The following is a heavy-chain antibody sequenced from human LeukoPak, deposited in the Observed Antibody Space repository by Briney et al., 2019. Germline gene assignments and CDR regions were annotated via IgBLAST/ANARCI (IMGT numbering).Heavy chain of an antibody. CDR3: ARRRVVVAATQTYNWFDP. Sequence: ASVKVSCKASGYTFTSYGISWVRQAPGQGLEWMGWISAYNGNTNYAQKLQGRVTMTTDTSTSTDYMELRSLRSDDTAVYYCARRRVVVAATQTYNWFDPWAREPWSPSPQ. CDR2: ISAYNGNT. CDR1: GYTFTSYG. V-gene: IGHV1-18*01. J-gene: IGHJ5*02. D-gene: IGHD2-15*01.